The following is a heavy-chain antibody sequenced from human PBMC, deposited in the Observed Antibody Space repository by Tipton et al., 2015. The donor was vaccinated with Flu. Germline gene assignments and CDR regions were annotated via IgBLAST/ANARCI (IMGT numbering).Heavy chain of an antibody. V-gene: IGHV4-59*01. CDR1: GGSISSYY. D-gene: IGHD3-22*01. CDR2: IYYSGST. CDR3: ARVLDYYDSSGPFGY. Sequence: VSGGSISSYYWSWIRQPPGKGLEWIGYIYYSGSTNYNPSLKSRVTISVDTSKNQFSLKLSSVTAADTAVYYCARVLDYYDSSGPFGYWGQGTLVTVSS. J-gene: IGHJ4*02.